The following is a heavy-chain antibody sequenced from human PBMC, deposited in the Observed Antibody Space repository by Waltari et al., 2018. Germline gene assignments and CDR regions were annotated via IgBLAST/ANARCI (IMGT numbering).Heavy chain of an antibody. V-gene: IGHV4-38-2*01. CDR2: IYDSETI. Sequence: QVQLQESGPGLVKPSETLSLTCAVSGYSISSNSFWGWVRQPPGKGLEWIGHIYDSETIFYNPSLTSRVTISLDTSKNHFSLKLSSLTAADTAVYFCARGLSKVADYWGQGILVTVSS. CDR3: ARGLSKVADY. D-gene: IGHD1-26*01. CDR1: GYSISSNSF. J-gene: IGHJ4*02.